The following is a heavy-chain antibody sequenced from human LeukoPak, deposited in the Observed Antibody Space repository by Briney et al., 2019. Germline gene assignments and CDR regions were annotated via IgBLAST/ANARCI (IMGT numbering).Heavy chain of an antibody. Sequence: TGGSLRLSCAASGFTFSSYGMHWVRQAPGKGLEWVAFIRYDGSNKYYADSVKGRFTISRDNSKNTLCLQMNSLRAEDTAVYYCAKDRAARPFDYWGQGTLVTVSS. V-gene: IGHV3-30*02. CDR3: AKDRAARPFDY. J-gene: IGHJ4*02. CDR1: GFTFSSYG. D-gene: IGHD6-6*01. CDR2: IRYDGSNK.